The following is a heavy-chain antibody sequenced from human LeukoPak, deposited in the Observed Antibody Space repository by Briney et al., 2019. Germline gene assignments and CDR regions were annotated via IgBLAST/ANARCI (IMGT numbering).Heavy chain of an antibody. Sequence: PGGSLRLSCAASGFTFSSYWMSWVRQAPGKGLEWVANKKQDGSEKYYVDSVKGRFTISRDNAKNSLYLQMNSLRAEDTAVYYCARDLHGSGSNWFDPWGQGTLVTVSS. V-gene: IGHV3-7*05. CDR3: ARDLHGSGSNWFDP. CDR2: KKQDGSEK. D-gene: IGHD3-10*01. CDR1: GFTFSSYW. J-gene: IGHJ5*02.